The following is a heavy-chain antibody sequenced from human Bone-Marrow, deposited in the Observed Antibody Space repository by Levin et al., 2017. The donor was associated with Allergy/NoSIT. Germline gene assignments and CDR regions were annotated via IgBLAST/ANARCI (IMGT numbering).Heavy chain of an antibody. V-gene: IGHV1-8*01. CDR3: ARGPAPLRYFDWLEYYYGMDV. CDR1: GYTFTSYD. Sequence: GESLKISCKASGYTFTSYDINWVRQATGQGLEWMGWMNPNSGNTGYAQKFQGRVTMTRNTSISTAYMELSSLRSEDTAVYYCARGPAPLRYFDWLEYYYGMDVWGQGTTVTVSS. CDR2: MNPNSGNT. D-gene: IGHD3-9*01. J-gene: IGHJ6*02.